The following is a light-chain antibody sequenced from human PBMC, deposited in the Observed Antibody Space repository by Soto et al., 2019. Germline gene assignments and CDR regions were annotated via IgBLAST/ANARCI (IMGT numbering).Light chain of an antibody. Sequence: EIVLTQSPVTLSLSPGERATLSCRASQSVTSRYLAWYHQKPGQAPRLLMHGTSSRATGIPDRFSGSGSGTDFTLTISSLQSEDFAVYYCQQYIDWPPYTFGQGTKVDIK. CDR3: QQYIDWPPYT. CDR1: QSVTSRY. J-gene: IGKJ2*01. CDR2: GTS. V-gene: IGKV3-20*01.